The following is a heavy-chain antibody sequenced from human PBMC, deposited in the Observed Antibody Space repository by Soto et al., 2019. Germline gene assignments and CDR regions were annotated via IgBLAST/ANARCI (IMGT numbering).Heavy chain of an antibody. CDR2: ISSNGIST. Sequence: EVQLVESGGGLVQPGGSLRLSCAASGFTFSSYWMHWVRQAPGKGLVWVSRISSNGISTEYADAVKGRFTISRDNAKNTLYLQMNSLGAEDTAVYYCARGVRDYWGQGTLVTVSS. D-gene: IGHD2-21*01. J-gene: IGHJ4*02. CDR3: ARGVRDY. CDR1: GFTFSSYW. V-gene: IGHV3-74*03.